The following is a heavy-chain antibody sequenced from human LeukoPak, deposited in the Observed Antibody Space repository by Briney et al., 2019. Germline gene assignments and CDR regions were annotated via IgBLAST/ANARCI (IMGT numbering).Heavy chain of an antibody. CDR3: ARHPHCGGDCYPYYFDY. CDR2: IYYSGST. D-gene: IGHD2-21*02. J-gene: IGHJ4*02. Sequence: SSATPSPTRTVAAGSLLRSGAGSIRQPPGKGLEWIGYIYYSGSTNYNPSLKSRVTISVDTSKNQFSLKLSSATAADTAVYYCARHPHCGGDCYPYYFDYWGQGTLVTVSS. V-gene: IGHV4-59*08. CDR1: AGSLLRSG.